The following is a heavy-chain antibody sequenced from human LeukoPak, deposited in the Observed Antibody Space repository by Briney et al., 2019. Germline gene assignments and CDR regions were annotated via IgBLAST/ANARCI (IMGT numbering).Heavy chain of an antibody. V-gene: IGHV3-30-3*01. Sequence: PGGSLRLSCAASGFTFSSYAMHWVRQAPGKGLEWVAVISYDGSNKYYADSVKGRFTISRDNSKNTLYLQMNSLRAEDTAVYYCARESGGWINYFDYWGQGTLVTVFS. CDR3: ARESGGWINYFDY. CDR2: ISYDGSNK. D-gene: IGHD2-15*01. CDR1: GFTFSSYA. J-gene: IGHJ4*02.